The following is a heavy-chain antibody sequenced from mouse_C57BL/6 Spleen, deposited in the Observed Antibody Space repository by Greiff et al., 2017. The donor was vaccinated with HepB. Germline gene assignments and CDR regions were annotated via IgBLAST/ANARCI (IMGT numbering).Heavy chain of an antibody. J-gene: IGHJ1*03. D-gene: IGHD1-1*02. V-gene: IGHV1-4*01. CDR3: ARWGGKGYFDV. Sequence: VQLQQSGAELARPGASVKMSCKASGYTFTSYTMHWVKQRPGQGLEWIGYINPSSGYTKYNQKFKDKATLTADKSSNKAYLQRSSLTSEDSAVYYCARWGGKGYFDVWGTGTTVTVSS. CDR1: GYTFTSYT. CDR2: INPSSGYT.